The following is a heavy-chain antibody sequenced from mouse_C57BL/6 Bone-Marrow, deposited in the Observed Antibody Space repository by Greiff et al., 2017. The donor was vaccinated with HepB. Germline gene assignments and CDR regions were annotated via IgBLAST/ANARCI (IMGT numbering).Heavy chain of an antibody. V-gene: IGHV5-12*01. CDR1: GFTFSDYY. J-gene: IGHJ3*01. CDR2: ISNGGGST. Sequence: DVMLVESGGGLVQPGGSLKLSCAASGFTFSDYYMYWVRQTPEKRLEWVAYISNGGGSTYYPDTVKGRFTISRDNAKNTLYLQMSRLKSEDTAMYYCASHYDGYYSWFAYWGQGTLVTVSA. D-gene: IGHD2-3*01. CDR3: ASHYDGYYSWFAY.